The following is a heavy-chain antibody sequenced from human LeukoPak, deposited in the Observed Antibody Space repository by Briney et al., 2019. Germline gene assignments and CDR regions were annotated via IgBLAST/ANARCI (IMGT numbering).Heavy chain of an antibody. D-gene: IGHD6-19*01. J-gene: IGHJ5*02. CDR1: GYSFISYW. Sequence: ADSLKISCKGSGYSFISYWIGCVRQMPGKGLEWMGVIFPGDCDTRYSPSFQGQVTISADKSITTAYLQWSSLKASDTAIYYSARGGLSGWYYWFDPWGQGTLVTASS. CDR2: IFPGDCDT. V-gene: IGHV5-51*01. CDR3: ARGGLSGWYYWFDP.